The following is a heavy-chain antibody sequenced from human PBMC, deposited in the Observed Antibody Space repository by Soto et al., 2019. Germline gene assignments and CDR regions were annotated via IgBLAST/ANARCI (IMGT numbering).Heavy chain of an antibody. CDR2: INPHGGST. CDR3: ARSSGANFGIIIEGTNWFAP. CDR1: RDTFTSYY. Sequence: ASVKVSCKAPRDTFTSYYINWVRQAPGQGLEWMGVINPHGGSTAYAQKFKGRVTLTRDTSASTVYMEVSSLTSEDTALYSCARSSGANFGIIIEGTNWFAPWGQGTLLTVSS. J-gene: IGHJ5*02. D-gene: IGHD1-26*01. V-gene: IGHV1-46*01.